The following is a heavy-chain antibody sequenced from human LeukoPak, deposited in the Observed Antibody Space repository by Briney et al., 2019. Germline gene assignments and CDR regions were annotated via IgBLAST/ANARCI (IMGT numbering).Heavy chain of an antibody. D-gene: IGHD4/OR15-4a*01. Sequence: GRSLRLSCAASGFTFSSYAMHWVRQAPGKGLEWVAVISYDGSNKYYADSVKGRFTISRDNSKNTLYLQMNSLRAEDTAVYYCVCGDYSAENWGQGTLVTVSS. CDR1: GFTFSSYA. CDR3: VCGDYSAEN. CDR2: ISYDGSNK. V-gene: IGHV3-30*04. J-gene: IGHJ4*02.